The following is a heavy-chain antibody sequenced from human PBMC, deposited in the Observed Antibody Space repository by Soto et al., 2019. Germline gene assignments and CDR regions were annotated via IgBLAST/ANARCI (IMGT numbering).Heavy chain of an antibody. Sequence: GGSLRLSCAASGFTVSSNYMSWVRQAPGKGLEWVSVIYSGGSTYYADSVKGRFTISRDNSKNTLYLQINSLRAEDTAVYYCARDSKRFGELSPFGDYWGQGTLVTVSS. CDR3: ARDSKRFGELSPFGDY. CDR1: GFTVSSNY. CDR2: IYSGGST. V-gene: IGHV3-66*01. D-gene: IGHD3-10*01. J-gene: IGHJ4*02.